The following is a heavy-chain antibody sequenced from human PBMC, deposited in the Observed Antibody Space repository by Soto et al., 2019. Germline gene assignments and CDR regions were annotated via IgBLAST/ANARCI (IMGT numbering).Heavy chain of an antibody. CDR1: GGSISSSSYY. V-gene: IGHV4-39*01. D-gene: IGHD3-22*01. Sequence: QVQLQESGPGLVKPSETLSLTCTVSGGSISSSSYYWGWIRQPPGKGLEWIGSIYYSGSTYYNPSLKSRVTISVDTSKNQFSLKLSSVTAADTAVYYCARHYDSSGYLFDYWGQGTLVTVSS. CDR2: IYYSGST. J-gene: IGHJ4*02. CDR3: ARHYDSSGYLFDY.